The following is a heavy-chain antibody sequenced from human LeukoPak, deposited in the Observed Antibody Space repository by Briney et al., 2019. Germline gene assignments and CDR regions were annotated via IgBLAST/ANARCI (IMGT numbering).Heavy chain of an antibody. D-gene: IGHD5-24*01. Sequence: GGSLRLSCAASGFTFSSYGMHWVRQAPGKGLEWVAVISYDGSNKYYADSVKGRFTISRDNSKNTLYLQMNSLRAEDTAVYYCAKDVGDGYNAYVDYWGQGTLVTASS. CDR2: ISYDGSNK. CDR1: GFTFSSYG. J-gene: IGHJ4*02. CDR3: AKDVGDGYNAYVDY. V-gene: IGHV3-30*18.